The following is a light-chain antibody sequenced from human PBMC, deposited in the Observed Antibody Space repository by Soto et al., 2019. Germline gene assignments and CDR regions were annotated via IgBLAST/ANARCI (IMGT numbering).Light chain of an antibody. V-gene: IGLV2-8*01. CDR1: SSDVGGYNY. CDR2: EVS. Sequence: QSVLTQPPSASGSPGQSVTISCTGTSSDVGGYNYVSWYQQHPGKAPKLMIYEVSKRRSGVPDRFSGSTSGNTASLTVSCLQSEDEDYYYCRSYAGSNNYVFGTGTKLTVL. CDR3: RSYAGSNNYV. J-gene: IGLJ1*01.